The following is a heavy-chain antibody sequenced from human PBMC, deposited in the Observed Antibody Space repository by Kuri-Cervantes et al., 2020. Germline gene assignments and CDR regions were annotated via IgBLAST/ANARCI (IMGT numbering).Heavy chain of an antibody. CDR3: ARVRYYYGSGSEKFDY. CDR2: IIPIFGTA. V-gene: IGHV1-18*04. D-gene: IGHD3-10*01. J-gene: IGHJ4*02. CDR1: GYTFTGYY. Sequence: ASVKVSCKASGYTFTGYYMHWVRQAPGQGLEWMGGIIPIFGTANYAQKLQGRVTMTTDTSTSTAYMELRSLRSDDTAVYYCARVRYYYGSGSEKFDYWGQGTLVTVSS.